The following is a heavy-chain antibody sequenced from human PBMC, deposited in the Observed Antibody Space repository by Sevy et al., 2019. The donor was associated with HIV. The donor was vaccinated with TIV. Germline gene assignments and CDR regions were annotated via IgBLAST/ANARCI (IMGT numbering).Heavy chain of an antibody. V-gene: IGHV4-59*01. Sequence: SETLSLTCTASGGPISVYYWSWIRQPPGKGLEYIGYVYYTGSTNYNPSLKNRVTISVDTSNNQFSLKLTSVTAADTAVYYCARAPPVLRGDGSLNWFDPWGQGTLVTVSS. J-gene: IGHJ5*02. D-gene: IGHD3-10*01. CDR2: VYYTGST. CDR3: ARAPPVLRGDGSLNWFDP. CDR1: GGPISVYY.